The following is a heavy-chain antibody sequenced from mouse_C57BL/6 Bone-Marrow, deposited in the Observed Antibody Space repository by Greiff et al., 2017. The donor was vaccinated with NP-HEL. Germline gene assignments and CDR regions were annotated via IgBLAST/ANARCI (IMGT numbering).Heavy chain of an antibody. J-gene: IGHJ4*01. CDR3: ARPGNMDY. V-gene: IGHV5-6*01. CDR2: ISSGGSYT. CDR1: GFTFSSYG. Sequence: EVNVVESGGDLVKPGGSLKLSCAASGFTFSSYGMSWVRQTPDKRLEWVATISSGGSYTYYPDSVKGRFTISRDNAKNTLYLQMSSLKSEDTAMYYCARPGNMDYWGQGTSVTVSS.